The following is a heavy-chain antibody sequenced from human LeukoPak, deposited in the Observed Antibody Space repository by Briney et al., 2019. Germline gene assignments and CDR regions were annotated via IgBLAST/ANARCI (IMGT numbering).Heavy chain of an antibody. D-gene: IGHD5-18*01. Sequence: SETLSLTCTVSVGSISSSSYYWGWIRQPPGKGLEWIGSIYYSGSTYYNPSLKSRVTISVDTSKNQFSLKLSSVTAADTAVYYCARSGYSYGYGAFDIWGQGTMVTVSS. CDR3: ARSGYSYGYGAFDI. V-gene: IGHV4-39*01. CDR1: VGSISSSSYY. CDR2: IYYSGST. J-gene: IGHJ3*02.